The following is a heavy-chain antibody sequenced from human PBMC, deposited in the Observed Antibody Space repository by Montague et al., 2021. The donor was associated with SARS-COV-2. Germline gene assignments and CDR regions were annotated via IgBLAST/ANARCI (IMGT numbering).Heavy chain of an antibody. J-gene: IGHJ6*02. D-gene: IGHD2-2*01. Sequence: SGSTNYNPSLKSRVTMSVDTSQNQLSLNLSSVTAADTAVYYCARDSLVASYYYYGVDVWGQGNTVTV. CDR2: SGST. V-gene: IGHV4-4*07. CDR3: ARDSLVASYYYYGVDV.